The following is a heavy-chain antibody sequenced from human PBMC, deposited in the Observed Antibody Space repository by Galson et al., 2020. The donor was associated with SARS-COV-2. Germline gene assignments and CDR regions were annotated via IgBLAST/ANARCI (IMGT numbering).Heavy chain of an antibody. Sequence: SETLSLTCTVSGGSISSGSYYWSWIRQPAGKGLEWIGHIYTSGSTKYNPSLKSRVTISVDTSKNQFSLKLSSVTAADTAVYYCARSPRDDFWSATNSPPFDCWGQGTLVTVSS. CDR2: IYTSGST. CDR3: ARSPRDDFWSATNSPPFDC. D-gene: IGHD3-3*01. J-gene: IGHJ4*02. CDR1: GGSISSGSYY. V-gene: IGHV4-61*09.